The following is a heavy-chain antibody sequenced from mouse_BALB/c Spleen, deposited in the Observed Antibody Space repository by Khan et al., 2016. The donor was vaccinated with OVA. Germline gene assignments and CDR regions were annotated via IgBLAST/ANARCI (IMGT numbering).Heavy chain of an antibody. J-gene: IGHJ1*01. CDR3: ARDTTVESYWYFDV. Sequence: VMLVESGPGLVAPSQSLSITCTVSGFSLTSYGVHWVRQPPGKGLEWLGVIWAGGSTNYNSALLSRLSISKDNSKSQVFLKMNSLQTDDTAMYYWARDTTVESYWYFDVWGAGTTVTVSS. D-gene: IGHD1-1*01. CDR2: IWAGGST. V-gene: IGHV2-9*02. CDR1: GFSLTSYG.